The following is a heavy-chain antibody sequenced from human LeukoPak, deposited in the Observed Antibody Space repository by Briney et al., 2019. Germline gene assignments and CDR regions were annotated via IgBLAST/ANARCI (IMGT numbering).Heavy chain of an antibody. CDR1: DGSTTGYY. CDR3: ARDLDTYVVLTAYDSFDM. V-gene: IGHV4-4*07. D-gene: IGHD2-21*02. Sequence: SETLSLTCSVSDGSTTGYYWSWIRQPAGKGLEWIGRIYTSGSTNYNPSLKSRVTISVDTSKNQFSLKLSSVTAADTAVYYCARDLDTYVVLTAYDSFDMWGQGTMVTVSS. CDR2: IYTSGST. J-gene: IGHJ3*02.